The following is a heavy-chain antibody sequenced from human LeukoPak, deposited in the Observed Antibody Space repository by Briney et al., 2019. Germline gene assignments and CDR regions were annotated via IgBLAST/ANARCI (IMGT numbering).Heavy chain of an antibody. V-gene: IGHV3-23*01. Sequence: PGGSLRLSCTASGFTFSNYAMSWVRQAPGKGLEWVSAISGSGGSTYYADSVKGRFTISRDNSKNTLYLQMNSLRAEDTAVYYCAKAAGSGWYEGYYFDYWGQGTLVTVSS. J-gene: IGHJ4*02. CDR3: AKAAGSGWYEGYYFDY. D-gene: IGHD6-19*01. CDR2: ISGSGGST. CDR1: GFTFSNYA.